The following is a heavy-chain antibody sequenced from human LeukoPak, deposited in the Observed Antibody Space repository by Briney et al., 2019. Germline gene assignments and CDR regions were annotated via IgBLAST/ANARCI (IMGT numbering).Heavy chain of an antibody. CDR1: GFTFSSYG. V-gene: IGHV3-30*03. CDR2: ISYDGSNK. CDR3: ARDWSDYYDSSGLGCLDY. Sequence: GGSLRLSCAASGFTFSSYGMHWVRQAPGKGLEWVAVISYDGSNKYYADSVKGRFTISRDNSKNTLYLQMNSLRAEDTAVYYCARDWSDYYDSSGLGCLDYWGQGTLVTVSS. D-gene: IGHD3-22*01. J-gene: IGHJ4*02.